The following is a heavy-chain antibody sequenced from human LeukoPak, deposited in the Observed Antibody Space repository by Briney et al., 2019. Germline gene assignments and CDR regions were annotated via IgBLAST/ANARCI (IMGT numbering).Heavy chain of an antibody. CDR1: AFTVNTYY. V-gene: IGHV3-53*01. J-gene: IGHJ4*02. D-gene: IGHD5-18*01. Sequence: PGGSLRLSCAASAFTVNTYYMSWVRQAPGKGLEWVSVLFGGGSVYYADSVKGRFTIFRDNSKNTLYLQMTSLRGEDTAVYYCARGGRADTATWYHFDYWGQGTQVTVSS. CDR2: LFGGGSV. CDR3: ARGGRADTATWYHFDY.